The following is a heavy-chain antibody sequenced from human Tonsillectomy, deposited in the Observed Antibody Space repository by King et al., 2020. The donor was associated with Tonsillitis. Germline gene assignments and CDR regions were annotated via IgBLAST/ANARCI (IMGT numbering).Heavy chain of an antibody. V-gene: IGHV4-59*01. CDR1: GDSISGYY. CDR2: IYSSGNT. Sequence: QLQESGPGLLKPSETLSLTCTVSGDSISGYYWSWIRQPPGKGLEWIGYIYSSGNTNYNPSLKSRVTISVDTSKNQFSLRLSSVTAADTAVYYCARRVNTAWYFDLWGRGTLATVSS. J-gene: IGHJ2*01. CDR3: ARRVNTAWYFDL. D-gene: IGHD4-17*01.